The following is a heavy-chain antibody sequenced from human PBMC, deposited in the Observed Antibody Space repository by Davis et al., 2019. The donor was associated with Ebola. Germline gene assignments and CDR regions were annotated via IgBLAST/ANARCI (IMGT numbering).Heavy chain of an antibody. CDR1: GFTFSSYS. Sequence: GGSLRLSCAASGFTFSSYSMNWVRQAPGKGLEWVSSISSSSSYIYYADSVKGRFTISRDNAKNSLYLQMNSLRAEDTAVYYCARALERLNPRPETNIVAIWGGYYYYGMDVWGQGTTVTVSS. D-gene: IGHD5-12*01. CDR3: ARALERLNPRPETNIVAIWGGYYYYGMDV. CDR2: ISSSSSYI. J-gene: IGHJ6*02. V-gene: IGHV3-21*01.